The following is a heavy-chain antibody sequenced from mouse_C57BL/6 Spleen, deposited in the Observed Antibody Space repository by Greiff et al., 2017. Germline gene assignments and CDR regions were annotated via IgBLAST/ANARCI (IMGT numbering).Heavy chain of an antibody. D-gene: IGHD2-4*01. J-gene: IGHJ2*01. V-gene: IGHV1-9*01. CDR1: GYTFTGYW. CDR2: ILPGSGST. Sequence: VQLQESGAELMKPGASVKLSCKATGYTFTGYWIEWVKQRPGHGLEWIGEILPGSGSTNYNEKFKGKATFTADKSSNTAYMQLSSLTTEDSAIYYCARAGIYYDYDDGYYFDYWGQGTTLTVSS. CDR3: ARAGIYYDYDDGYYFDY.